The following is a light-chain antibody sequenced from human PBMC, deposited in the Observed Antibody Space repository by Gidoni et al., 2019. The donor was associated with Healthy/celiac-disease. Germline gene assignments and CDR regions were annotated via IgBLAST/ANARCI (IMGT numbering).Light chain of an antibody. J-gene: IGKJ2*02. CDR2: LGS. CDR1: ESLLHSNGYNY. CDR3: MQALQTPRT. Sequence: DLVMTQSPLSLPVTPGEPAYISCRPSESLLHSNGYNYLDWYLQKPGQSPQLLIYLGSNRASGVPDRFSGSGSGTDFTLKISRVEAEDVGVYYCMQALQTPRTFGQGTKLEIK. V-gene: IGKV2-28*01.